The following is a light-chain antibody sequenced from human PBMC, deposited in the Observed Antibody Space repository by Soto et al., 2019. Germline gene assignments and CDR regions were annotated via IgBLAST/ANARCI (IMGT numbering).Light chain of an antibody. V-gene: IGLV7-46*01. J-gene: IGLJ2*01. CDR2: DTS. Sequence: QAVVTQEPSLTVSPGGTVTLTCGSSTGAVTSNHHPYWFQQKAGQAPRTLIYDTSNKHSWTPARFSGSLLGDTAALTLSGAQPEDEAQYYCLLSYNAARVFGGGTKLTVL. CDR3: LLSYNAARV. CDR1: TGAVTSNHH.